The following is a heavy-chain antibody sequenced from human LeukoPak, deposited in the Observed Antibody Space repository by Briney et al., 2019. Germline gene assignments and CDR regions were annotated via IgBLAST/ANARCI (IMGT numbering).Heavy chain of an antibody. D-gene: IGHD3-16*01. CDR1: GFTFSSYT. CDR3: AIWETDQGGEFDS. Sequence: GGSLRLSCAASGFTFSSYTMNWVRLAPGKGLEWVSSISRSNIYKYYADSVKGRFTTSRANAKNSLYLQMNSLRAEDTAVYFCAIWETDQGGEFDSWGQGTLVTVSS. J-gene: IGHJ4*02. V-gene: IGHV3-21*01. CDR2: ISRSNIYK.